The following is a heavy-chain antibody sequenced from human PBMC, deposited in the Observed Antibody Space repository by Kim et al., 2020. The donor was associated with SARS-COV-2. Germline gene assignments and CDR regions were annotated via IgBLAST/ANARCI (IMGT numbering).Heavy chain of an antibody. CDR3: AIAADNGWFDP. V-gene: IGHV1-24*01. Sequence: IYAQKFQGRVTMTEAPSTDTANMELSSLRSEDTAVYYCAIAADNGWFDPWGQGTLVTVSS. J-gene: IGHJ5*02. D-gene: IGHD2-8*01.